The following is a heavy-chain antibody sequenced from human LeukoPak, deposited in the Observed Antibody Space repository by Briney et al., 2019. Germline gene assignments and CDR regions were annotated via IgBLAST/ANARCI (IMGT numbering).Heavy chain of an antibody. J-gene: IGHJ4*02. D-gene: IGHD2-2*01. V-gene: IGHV3-30*03. Sequence: GGSLRLSCAASGFTFSSYGMHWVRQAPGKGLEGVALISHDGTNKNHADSVKGRFTISRDNSNNTLYLQMSSLRAEDTAVYYCARGPGALDYWGQGTLVTVSS. CDR3: ARGPGALDY. CDR1: GFTFSSYG. CDR2: ISHDGTNK.